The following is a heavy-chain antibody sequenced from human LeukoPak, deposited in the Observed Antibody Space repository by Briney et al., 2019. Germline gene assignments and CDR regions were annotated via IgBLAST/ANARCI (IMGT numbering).Heavy chain of an antibody. CDR2: IYYSGST. Sequence: PSETLSLTCTVSGGSFSSGSYYWNWIRQPPGKGLEWIGDIYYSGSTNYNPSLKSRVTISVDTSKNQFSLKLSSVTAADTAVYYCARGGGARVVAATDYYYYYGMDVWGQGTTVTVSS. J-gene: IGHJ6*02. V-gene: IGHV4-61*01. CDR1: GGSFSSGSYY. CDR3: ARGGGARVVAATDYYYYYGMDV. D-gene: IGHD2-15*01.